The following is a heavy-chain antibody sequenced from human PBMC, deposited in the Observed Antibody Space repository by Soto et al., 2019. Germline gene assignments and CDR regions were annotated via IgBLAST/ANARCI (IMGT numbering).Heavy chain of an antibody. V-gene: IGHV1-45*02. CDR1: GYTFTYRY. Sequence: SGKVSCKASGYTFTYRYLHCVRQAPGQALEWMGWITPFNGNTNYAQKFQDRVTITRDRSMSTAYMELSSLRSEDTAMYYCARSPTRGYDSSGHDAFDIWGQGTMVTVSS. J-gene: IGHJ3*02. D-gene: IGHD3-22*01. CDR3: ARSPTRGYDSSGHDAFDI. CDR2: ITPFNGNT.